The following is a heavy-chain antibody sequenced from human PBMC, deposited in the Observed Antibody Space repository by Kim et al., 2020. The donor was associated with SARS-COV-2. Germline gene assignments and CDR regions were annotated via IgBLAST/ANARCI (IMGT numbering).Heavy chain of an antibody. CDR3: ARNLYPGGWFDP. V-gene: IGHV4-39*01. D-gene: IGHD3-10*01. Sequence: YYNPSLKGRVTLSVDTSKNQFSLKLSSVTAADTAVYYCARNLYPGGWFDPWGQGTLVTVSS. J-gene: IGHJ5*02.